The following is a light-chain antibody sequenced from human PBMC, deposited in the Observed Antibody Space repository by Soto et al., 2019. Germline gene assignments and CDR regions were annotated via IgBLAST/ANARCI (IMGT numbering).Light chain of an antibody. Sequence: DIPMTQSPSTLSASVGDRVTITCRASQSISNWLAWYQQRPGKAPKLLIYKASSLEGGVPSRFSGSGSGTEFTLTISSLQPDDFATYYCQQYNTYSRMFGQGTKVEIK. V-gene: IGKV1-5*03. CDR1: QSISNW. CDR2: KAS. J-gene: IGKJ1*01. CDR3: QQYNTYSRM.